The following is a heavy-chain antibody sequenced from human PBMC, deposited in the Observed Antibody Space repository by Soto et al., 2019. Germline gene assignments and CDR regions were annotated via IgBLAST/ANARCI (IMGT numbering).Heavy chain of an antibody. J-gene: IGHJ4*02. CDR3: ARDGITMVRGVIITQPPH. CDR1: GFTVSSNY. V-gene: IGHV3-66*01. D-gene: IGHD3-10*01. Sequence: GGSLRLSCAASGFTVSSNYMSWVRQAPGKGLEWVSVIYSGGSTYYADSVKGRFTISRDNSKNTLYLQMNSLRAEDTAVYYCARDGITMVRGVIITQPPHWGQGTLVTVSS. CDR2: IYSGGST.